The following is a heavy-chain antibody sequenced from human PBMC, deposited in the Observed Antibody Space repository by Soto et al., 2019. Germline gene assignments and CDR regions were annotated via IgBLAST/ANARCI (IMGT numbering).Heavy chain of an antibody. Sequence: PWGSLRLSCAASGFTFISYGMHFFRHSPCKGLEWVAVISYDGNNKYYADSVKGRFTISRDNSKNTLYLQMNSLRAEDTAVYYCAKDRRMTRVGWFDPWGQGTLVTVSS. V-gene: IGHV3-30*18. J-gene: IGHJ5*02. D-gene: IGHD4-17*01. CDR2: ISYDGNNK. CDR3: AKDRRMTRVGWFDP. CDR1: GFTFISYG.